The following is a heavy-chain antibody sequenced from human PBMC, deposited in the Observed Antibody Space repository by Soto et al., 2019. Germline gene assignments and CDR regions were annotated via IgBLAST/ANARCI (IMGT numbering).Heavy chain of an antibody. D-gene: IGHD3-16*01. V-gene: IGHV3-48*02. CDR2: ISRSGDSI. J-gene: IGHJ5*02. CDR3: ARERHGVLGLTTDSTIDL. CDR1: GFTFSAYA. Sequence: EVLLVESGGGLAQPGGSLRLSCAASGFTFSAYAMTWVRQAPGKGLEWVSYISRSGDSIYYVDSVKGRFTISRDNAKNSLFLEMNSLTHGDTGVYYCARERHGVLGLTTDSTIDLWGQGALVIVST.